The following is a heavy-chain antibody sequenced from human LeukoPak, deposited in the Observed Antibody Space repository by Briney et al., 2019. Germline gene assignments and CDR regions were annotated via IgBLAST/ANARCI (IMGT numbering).Heavy chain of an antibody. V-gene: IGHV3-21*01. CDR1: GFTFSSNS. CDR2: ISSGGSYI. D-gene: IGHD6-13*01. J-gene: IGHJ3*02. Sequence: GGSLRLSCAASGFTFSSNSMNWVRQAPGKGLEWVSSISSGGSYIFYADSVKGPFTISRDNAKNSLYLQMNSLRAEDTAVYYCARDSGGSWPIIWGQGTMVTVSS. CDR3: ARDSGGSWPII.